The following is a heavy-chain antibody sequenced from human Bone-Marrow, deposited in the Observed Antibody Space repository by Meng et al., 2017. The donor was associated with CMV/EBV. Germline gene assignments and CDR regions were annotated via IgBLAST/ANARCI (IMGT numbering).Heavy chain of an antibody. D-gene: IGHD2-2*01. CDR1: GYTFTGYY. CDR3: ARDLGYCSSTSCPGDFDY. Sequence: ASVKVSCKASGYTFTGYYMHWVRQAPGQGLEWMGWINPNSGGTNYAQKFQGRVTMTRDTSISTAYMEVSRLRSDDTAVYYCARDLGYCSSTSCPGDFDYWGQGTLVTVSS. J-gene: IGHJ4*02. CDR2: INPNSGGT. V-gene: IGHV1-2*02.